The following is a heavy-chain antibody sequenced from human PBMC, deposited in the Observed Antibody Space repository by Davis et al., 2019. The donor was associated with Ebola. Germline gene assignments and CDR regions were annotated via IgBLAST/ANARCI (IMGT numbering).Heavy chain of an antibody. CDR2: IYYSGST. V-gene: IGHV4-59*01. CDR3: ARDRVSGMDV. D-gene: IGHD5/OR15-5a*01. CDR1: GGSFSGYY. Sequence: SETLSLTCAVYGGSFSGYYWSWIRQPPGKGLEWIGYIYYSGSTNYNPSLKSRVTISVDTSKNQFSLKLSSVTAADTAVYYCARDRVSGMDVWGQGTTVTVSS. J-gene: IGHJ6*02.